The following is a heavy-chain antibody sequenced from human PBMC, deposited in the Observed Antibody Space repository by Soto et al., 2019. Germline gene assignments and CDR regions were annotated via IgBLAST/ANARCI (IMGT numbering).Heavy chain of an antibody. CDR1: GDSFTNYR. D-gene: IGHD6-13*01. V-gene: IGHV5-10-1*01. CDR2: IDPTDSST. Sequence: PVGSLKISCSGSGDSFTNYRISWVRQMPWKGLEWMGRIDPTDSSTNYSPSFQGQVSISADKSISTAYLQWSSLKASDSAMYYCARHFGSTWPYYFYGMDVWGQGTTVTVSS. J-gene: IGHJ6*02. CDR3: ARHFGSTWPYYFYGMDV.